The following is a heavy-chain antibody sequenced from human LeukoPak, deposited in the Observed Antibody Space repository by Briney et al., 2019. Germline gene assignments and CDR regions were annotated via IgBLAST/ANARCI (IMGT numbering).Heavy chain of an antibody. CDR1: GFTFSSYA. V-gene: IGHV3-11*04. Sequence: PGGSLRLPCAASGFTFSSYAMSWIRQAPGKGLEWVSYISSSGSTIYYADSVKGRFTISRDNAKNSLYLQMNSLRAEDTAVYYCASGHRYSGYGSFDYWGQGTLVTVSS. D-gene: IGHD5-12*01. J-gene: IGHJ4*02. CDR2: ISSSGSTI. CDR3: ASGHRYSGYGSFDY.